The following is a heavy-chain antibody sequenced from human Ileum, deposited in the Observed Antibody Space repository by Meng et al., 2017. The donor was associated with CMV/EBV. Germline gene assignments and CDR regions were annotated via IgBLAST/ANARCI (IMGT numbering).Heavy chain of an antibody. Sequence: SGFTFSSYAMNWVRQAPGKGLEWVSGISASGRSTYYADSVKGRFTISRDNSKDTLYVQMNSLKVADTAVYYCAKGRGLGGTWWWFDPWGQGTLVTVSS. CDR3: AKGRGLGGTWWWFDP. V-gene: IGHV3-23*01. J-gene: IGHJ5*02. CDR2: ISASGRST. D-gene: IGHD2-8*02. CDR1: GFTFSSYA.